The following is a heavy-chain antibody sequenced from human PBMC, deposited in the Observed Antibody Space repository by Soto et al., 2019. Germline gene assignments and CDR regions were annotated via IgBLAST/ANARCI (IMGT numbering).Heavy chain of an antibody. CDR2: ISYDVSNK. J-gene: IGHJ6*02. V-gene: IGHV3-30-3*01. CDR3: ARDGGNIVPTTEGPYYYYGMDV. CDR1: GFTFSSYA. D-gene: IGHD5-12*01. Sequence: GGSLRLSCAASGFTFSSYAMHWVRQAPGKGLEWVAVISYDVSNKYYADSVKGRFTISRDNSKNTLHLQMNSLRAEDTAVYYCARDGGNIVPTTEGPYYYYGMDVWGQGTRVTVSS.